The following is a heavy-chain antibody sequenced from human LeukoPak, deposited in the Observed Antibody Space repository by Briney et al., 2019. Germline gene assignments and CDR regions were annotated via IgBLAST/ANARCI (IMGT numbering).Heavy chain of an antibody. CDR1: RYTFTSYD. CDR2: MNPNSGNT. V-gene: IGHV1-8*01. D-gene: IGHD3-10*01. Sequence: ASVKVSCTASRYTFTSYDINWVRQATGQGLEWMGWMNPNSGNTGYAQKFQGRVTMTRNTYISTAYMELSSLRSEDTAVYYCARGPWFGETNWYFDLWGRGTLVTVSS. J-gene: IGHJ2*01. CDR3: ARGPWFGETNWYFDL.